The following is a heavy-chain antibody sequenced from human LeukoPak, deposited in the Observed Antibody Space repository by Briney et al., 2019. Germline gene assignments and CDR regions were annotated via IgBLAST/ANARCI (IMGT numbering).Heavy chain of an antibody. V-gene: IGHV3-30*18. J-gene: IGHJ1*01. CDR1: GFTFDDYA. CDR2: ISYDGSNK. Sequence: PGGSLRLSCAASGFTFDDYAMHWVRQAPGKGLEWVAVISYDGSNKYYADSVKGRFTTSRDNSKNTLYLQMNSLRAEDTAVYYCAKDGDTFREYFQHWGQGTLVTVSS. D-gene: IGHD2/OR15-2a*01. CDR3: AKDGDTFREYFQH.